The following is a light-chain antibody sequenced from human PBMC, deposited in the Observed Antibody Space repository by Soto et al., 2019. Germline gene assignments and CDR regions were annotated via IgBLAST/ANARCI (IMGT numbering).Light chain of an antibody. Sequence: EVVMTQSPATLSVSPGERATLSCRASQSVSNNLAWYQQKPGQAPRLLIYGASTRATGIPARFSGSGSGTEFTLTISSLQSEDFAVYYCQQYDDWPPFTFGPGTKVDI. CDR1: QSVSNN. V-gene: IGKV3-15*01. CDR2: GAS. CDR3: QQYDDWPPFT. J-gene: IGKJ3*01.